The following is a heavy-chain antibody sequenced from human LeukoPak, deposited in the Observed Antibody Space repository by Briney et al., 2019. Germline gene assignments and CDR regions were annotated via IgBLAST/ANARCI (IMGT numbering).Heavy chain of an antibody. D-gene: IGHD6-13*01. CDR1: GGSFSGYY. V-gene: IGHV4-34*01. J-gene: IGHJ6*02. CDR3: ARGLAAARGYYYYGMDV. Sequence: ETLSLTCAVYGGSFSGYYWSWIRQPPGKGLEWIGEINHSGSTNYNPSLKSRVTISVDTSKNQFSLKLSSVTAADTAVYYCARGLAAARGYYYYGMDVWGQGTTVTVSS. CDR2: INHSGST.